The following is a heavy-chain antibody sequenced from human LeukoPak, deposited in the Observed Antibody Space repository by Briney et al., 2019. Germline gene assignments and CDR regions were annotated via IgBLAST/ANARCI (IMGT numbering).Heavy chain of an antibody. D-gene: IGHD6-6*01. V-gene: IGHV3-21*01. CDR1: GFTFSSYS. CDR2: ISSSSSYI. CDR3: ARDKLELKFDAFDI. Sequence: PGGSLRLSCAASGFTFSSYSMNWVRQAPGKGLEWVSSISSSSSYIYYADSVKGRFTISRDNAKNSLYLQMNSLRAEDTAVYYCARDKLELKFDAFDIWGQGTMVTVSS. J-gene: IGHJ3*02.